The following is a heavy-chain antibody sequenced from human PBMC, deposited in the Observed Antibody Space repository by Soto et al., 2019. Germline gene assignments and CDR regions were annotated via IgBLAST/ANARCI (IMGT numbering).Heavy chain of an antibody. CDR1: GGSITDYS. V-gene: IGHV4-4*07. J-gene: IGHJ5*02. CDR3: ARDQGVVVTADNWFDP. CDR2: IFSSGST. Sequence: SETLSLTCTVSGGSITDYSWVWIRQPAGKGLEWIGRIFSSGSTNYNPSLKGRITMSLDTSKNQFSLKLNSATATDTAVYFCARDQGVVVTADNWFDPWGQGSLVTSPQ. D-gene: IGHD2-21*02.